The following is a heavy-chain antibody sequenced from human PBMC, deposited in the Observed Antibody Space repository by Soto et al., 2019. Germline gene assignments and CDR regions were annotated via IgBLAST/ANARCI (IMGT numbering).Heavy chain of an antibody. CDR2: IIPILGIA. CDR1: GGTFSSYT. CDR3: AREEGWYGGWFGP. J-gene: IGHJ5*02. Sequence: QVQLVQSGAEVKKPGSSVKVSCKASGGTFSSYTISWVRQAPGQGLEWMGRIIPILGIANYAQKFQGRVTITADKSTSTAYMELSSLRSEDTAVYYCAREEGWYGGWFGPWGQGTLVTVSS. D-gene: IGHD3-10*01. V-gene: IGHV1-69*08.